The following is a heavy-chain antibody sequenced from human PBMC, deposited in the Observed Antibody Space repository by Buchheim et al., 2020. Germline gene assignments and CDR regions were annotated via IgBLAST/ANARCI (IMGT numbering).Heavy chain of an antibody. CDR1: GFSLSTSGMC. CDR3: ARPNCCGGDCSSAFDI. Sequence: QVTLRESGPALVKPTQTLTLTCTFSGFSLSTSGMCVSWIRQPPGKALEWLARIDWDDDKYYSTSLTTRLTISKDTSKNQVGLTMTNMDPVDTATYYCARPNCCGGDCSSAFDIWGQGT. CDR2: IDWDDDK. D-gene: IGHD2-21*02. V-gene: IGHV2-70*15. J-gene: IGHJ3*02.